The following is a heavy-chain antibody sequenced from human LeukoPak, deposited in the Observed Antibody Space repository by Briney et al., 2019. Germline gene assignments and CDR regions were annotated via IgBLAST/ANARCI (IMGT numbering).Heavy chain of an antibody. D-gene: IGHD4-23*01. CDR3: ARDYDDNSRCFGY. J-gene: IGHJ4*02. CDR1: GYSFTTYG. CDR2: ISAYSGHT. V-gene: IGHV1-18*01. Sequence: GASVKVSCKASGYSFTTYGINWVRQAPGQGLEWMGWISAYSGHTNYAQKFQGRVTMTTDTSTTTAYLELRSLRSDDTAVFYCARDYDDNSRCFGYWGQGTPVTVSS.